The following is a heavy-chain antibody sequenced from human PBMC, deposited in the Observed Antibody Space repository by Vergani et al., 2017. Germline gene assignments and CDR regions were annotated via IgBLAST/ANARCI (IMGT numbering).Heavy chain of an antibody. D-gene: IGHD3-10*01. CDR2: IYRGDET. CDR3: ARGNYYGSGTYVDP. Sequence: ELQLVESGEGLFKPGGSLKLSCPASGTTVSGNNMTWFRQAQGKGRGWASNIYRGDETYYADSVKGRVTISRDTSKNTLHLQINNLRVEDTAVYYCARGNYYGSGTYVDPWGQGTLVTVSS. J-gene: IGHJ5*02. V-gene: IGHV3-66*02. CDR1: GTTVSGNN.